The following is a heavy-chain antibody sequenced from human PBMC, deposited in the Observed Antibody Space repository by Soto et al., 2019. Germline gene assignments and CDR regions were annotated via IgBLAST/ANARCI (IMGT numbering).Heavy chain of an antibody. CDR1: GGTFSSYA. CDR2: IIPIFGTA. V-gene: IGHV1-69*12. Sequence: QVQLVQSGAEVKKPGSSVKVSCKASGGTFSSYAISWVRQAPGQGLEWMGGIIPIFGTANYAQKFQGRVTIXXDXSXXTAYMELSSLRSEDTAVYYCARGVKGRWELDAFDIWGQGTMVTVSS. CDR3: ARGVKGRWELDAFDI. J-gene: IGHJ3*02. D-gene: IGHD1-26*01.